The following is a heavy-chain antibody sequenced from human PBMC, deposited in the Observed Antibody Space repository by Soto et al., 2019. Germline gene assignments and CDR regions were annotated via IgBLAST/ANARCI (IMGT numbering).Heavy chain of an antibody. CDR3: ARDQMATIPFYYYYYGMDV. J-gene: IGHJ6*02. CDR2: IPYDGSNK. Sequence: PGGSLRLSCAASGFTFSSYAMHWVRQAPGKGLEWVAVIPYDGSNKYYADSVKGRFTISRDNSKNTLYLQMNSLRAEDTAVYYCARDQMATIPFYYYYYGMDVWGQGTTVTVSS. V-gene: IGHV3-30-3*01. D-gene: IGHD5-12*01. CDR1: GFTFSSYA.